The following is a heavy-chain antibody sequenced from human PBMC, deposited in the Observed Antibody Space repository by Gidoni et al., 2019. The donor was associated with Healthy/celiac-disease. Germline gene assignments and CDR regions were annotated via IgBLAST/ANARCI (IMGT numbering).Heavy chain of an antibody. J-gene: IGHJ4*02. CDR1: GFTFSSYA. D-gene: IGHD2-15*01. CDR2: ISGSGGST. CDR3: AKESLLGYCSGGSCSYYFDY. Sequence: EVQLLESGGGLVQPGGSLRLSCAASGFTFSSYAMRWVRQAPGKGLECVSAISGSGGSTYYADSVKGRFTISRDNSKNTLYLQINSLRAEDTAVYYCAKESLLGYCSGGSCSYYFDYWGQGTLVTVSS. V-gene: IGHV3-23*01.